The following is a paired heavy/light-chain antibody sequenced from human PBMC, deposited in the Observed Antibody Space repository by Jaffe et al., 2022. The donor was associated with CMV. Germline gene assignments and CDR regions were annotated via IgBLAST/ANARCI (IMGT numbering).Light chain of an antibody. V-gene: IGKV3-15*01. CDR3: QQYYTWPPGEGT. J-gene: IGKJ2*01. CDR1: QSIGNN. Sequence: EVVMTQSPATLSVSPGQRATLSCRASQSIGNNLAWYQQRPGQAPRLLIYDASTRATGIPARFRGSGFGTEFTLTISSLQSEDFVVYSCQQYYTWPPGEGTFGQGTKLEIK. CDR2: DAS.
Heavy chain of an antibody. CDR2: ITYDGGST. V-gene: IGHV3-43*01. CDR1: GFTFDNYA. D-gene: IGHD3-9*01. Sequence: EVQLVESGGIVLQPGGSLRLSCAASGFTFDNYAMHWVRQAPGKGLEWVCLITYDGGSTFYADSVKGRFTISRDNSRNSLYLQMNSLRTDDTAFYYCTNEKHKYFESWGQGTLVTVSS. J-gene: IGHJ1*01. CDR3: TNEKHKYFES.